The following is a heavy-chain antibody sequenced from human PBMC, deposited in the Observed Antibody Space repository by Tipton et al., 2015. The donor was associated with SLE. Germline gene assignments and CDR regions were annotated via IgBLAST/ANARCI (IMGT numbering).Heavy chain of an antibody. V-gene: IGHV4-38-2*01. CDR1: GYSLSSGYY. CDR2: IYLSGST. CDR3: AGRSSGWLSLDS. Sequence: TLSLTCAVSGYSLSSGYYWGWIRQPPGKGLEWIGSIYLSGSTYYNPSLNNRVTISADTSKNQLSLILRSVTAADTAVYYCAGRSSGWLSLDSWGQGTLVTVSP. D-gene: IGHD6-19*01. J-gene: IGHJ4*02.